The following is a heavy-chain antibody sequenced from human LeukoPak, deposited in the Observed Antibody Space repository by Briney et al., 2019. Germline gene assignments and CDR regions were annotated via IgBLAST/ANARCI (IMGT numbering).Heavy chain of an antibody. D-gene: IGHD2-8*01. J-gene: IGHJ3*02. CDR3: AKDRRDAIPFDAFDI. V-gene: IGHV3-23*01. Sequence: GGSLRLSCAASGFTFSSYAMSWVRQAPGMGLEWVSAISGSGGSTYYADFVKGRFTISRDNSKNTLYLQMNSLRAEDTAVYYCAKDRRDAIPFDAFDIWGQGTMVTVSS. CDR1: GFTFSSYA. CDR2: ISGSGGST.